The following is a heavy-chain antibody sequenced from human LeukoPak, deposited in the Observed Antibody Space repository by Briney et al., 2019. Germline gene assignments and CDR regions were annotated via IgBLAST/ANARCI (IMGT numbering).Heavy chain of an antibody. Sequence: GGSLRLSREASGFTFSSYWMHWVRQVPGKGLVWVSRINSEGTSTSYAGSVKGRFTISRDNAKNTLYLQMNSLRAEDTAVYHCARGDLVAATYYYYYMDVWGKGTTVTVSS. CDR3: ARGDLVAATYYYYYMDV. V-gene: IGHV3-74*01. CDR1: GFTFSSYW. J-gene: IGHJ6*03. D-gene: IGHD1-26*01. CDR2: INSEGTST.